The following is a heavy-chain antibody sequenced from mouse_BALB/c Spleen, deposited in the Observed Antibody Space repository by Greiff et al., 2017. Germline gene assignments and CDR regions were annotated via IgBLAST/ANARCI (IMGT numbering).Heavy chain of an antibody. CDR2: ISSGGGST. V-gene: IGHV5-12-1*01. Sequence: EVKLMESGGGLVKPGGSLKLSCAASGFAFSSYDMSWVRQTPEKRLEWVAYISSGGGSTYYPDTVKGRFTISRDNAKNTLYLQMSSLKSEDTAMYYCARRGLLYYFDYWGQGTTLTVSS. J-gene: IGHJ2*01. CDR3: ARRGLLYYFDY. CDR1: GFAFSSYD. D-gene: IGHD3-1*01.